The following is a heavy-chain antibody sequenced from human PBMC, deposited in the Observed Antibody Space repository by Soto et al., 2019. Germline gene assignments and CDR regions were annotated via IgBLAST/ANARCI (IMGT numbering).Heavy chain of an antibody. CDR3: ARDFCGLPVAY. Sequence: EVQLVESGGGLVKPGGSLRLSGAASGFTFSSYSMNWVRQAPGKGLEWVSSISSSSSYIYYADSVKGRFTISRDNAKNSLYLQMNSLRAEDTAVYYCARDFCGLPVAYWGQGTLVTVSS. V-gene: IGHV3-21*01. D-gene: IGHD3-16*01. J-gene: IGHJ4*02. CDR2: ISSSSSYI. CDR1: GFTFSSYS.